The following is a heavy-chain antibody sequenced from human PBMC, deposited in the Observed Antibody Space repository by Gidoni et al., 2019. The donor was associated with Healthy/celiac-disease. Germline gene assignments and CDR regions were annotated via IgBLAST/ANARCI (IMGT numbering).Heavy chain of an antibody. J-gene: IGHJ3*02. CDR3: ARSMGAPHAFDI. D-gene: IGHD1-26*01. CDR1: GFTFSSYA. CDR2: ISYDGSNK. Sequence: QVQLVESGGGVVQPGRSLRLSCAASGFTFSSYAMHWVRQAPGKGLEWVAVISYDGSNKYYADSVKGRFTISRDNSKNTLYLQMNSLRAEDTAVYYCARSMGAPHAFDIWGQGTMVTVSS. V-gene: IGHV3-30*01.